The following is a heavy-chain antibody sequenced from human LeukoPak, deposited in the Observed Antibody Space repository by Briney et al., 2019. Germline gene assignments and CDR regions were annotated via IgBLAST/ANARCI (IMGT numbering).Heavy chain of an antibody. CDR1: GGSISSSSYY. Sequence: SETLSLTCTVSGGSISSSSYYWGWIRQPPGKGLDWIGTIYYSGTTYFNPSLKSRVTISIDTSKNQFSLRLSSVTAADTAVYYCARELGGYYDSSGYSNDAFDIWGPGTMVTVSS. CDR3: ARELGGYYDSSGYSNDAFDI. J-gene: IGHJ3*02. V-gene: IGHV4-39*07. D-gene: IGHD3-22*01. CDR2: IYYSGTT.